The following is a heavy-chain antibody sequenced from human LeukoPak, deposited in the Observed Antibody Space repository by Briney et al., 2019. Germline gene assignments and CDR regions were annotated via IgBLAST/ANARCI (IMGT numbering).Heavy chain of an antibody. CDR1: ELTFSTYW. D-gene: IGHD5-24*01. CDR2: IKQDGSEK. Sequence: QSGGSLRLSCAASELTFSTYWMSWVRQAPGKGLEWVANIKQDGSEKYYEDSVKGRFTISRDSAKNSLYLQMNSLRVEDTAVYYCARAWPIFDYWGQGTLVTVSS. CDR3: ARAWPIFDY. J-gene: IGHJ4*02. V-gene: IGHV3-7*03.